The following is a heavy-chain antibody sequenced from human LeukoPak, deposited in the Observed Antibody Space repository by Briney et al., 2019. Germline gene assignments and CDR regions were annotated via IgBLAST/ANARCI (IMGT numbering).Heavy chain of an antibody. CDR2: IYYSGSN. CDR1: GRSLSSYY. Sequence: SETLSLTCTVSGRSLSSYYWNWIRQPPGKGLEWVGYIYYSGSNTDNPPQKSRITMSVDTSKTEFSLKLTSGTAADAAVYYCARSIGDRHGFFDYWGQGTPVTVSS. CDR3: ARSIGDRHGFFDY. J-gene: IGHJ4*02. D-gene: IGHD5-18*01. V-gene: IGHV4-59*08.